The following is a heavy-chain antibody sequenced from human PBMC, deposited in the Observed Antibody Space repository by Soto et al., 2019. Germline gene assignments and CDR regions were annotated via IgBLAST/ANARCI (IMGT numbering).Heavy chain of an antibody. CDR3: ARDLGTAMAFDY. CDR2: ISSSSSYI. D-gene: IGHD5-18*01. J-gene: IGHJ4*02. Sequence: GGSLRLSCAASGFTFSSYSMNWVRQAPGKGLEWVSSISSSSSYIYYADSVKGRFTISRDNAKNSLYLQMNSLRAEDTAVYYCARDLGTAMAFDYWGQGTLVTVSS. V-gene: IGHV3-21*01. CDR1: GFTFSSYS.